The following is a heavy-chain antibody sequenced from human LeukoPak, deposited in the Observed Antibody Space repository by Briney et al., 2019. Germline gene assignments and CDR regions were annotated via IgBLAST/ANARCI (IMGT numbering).Heavy chain of an antibody. CDR2: IYTSGST. Sequence: SETLSLTCTVSGGSISSYYWSWIRQPAGKGLEWIGRIYTSGSTNYNPSLKSRVTMSVDTSKNQFSLKLSSVTAADTAVYYCARGRIGTWQLRWGAYYMDVWGKGTTVTVSS. CDR3: ARGRIGTWQLRWGAYYMDV. V-gene: IGHV4-4*07. J-gene: IGHJ6*03. D-gene: IGHD6-13*01. CDR1: GGSISSYY.